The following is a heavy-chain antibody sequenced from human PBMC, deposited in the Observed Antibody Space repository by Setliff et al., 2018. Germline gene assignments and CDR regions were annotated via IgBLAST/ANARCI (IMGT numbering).Heavy chain of an antibody. CDR1: GDSIYNQF. CDR2: IYSTGST. Sequence: PSETLSLTCTVRGDSIYNQFWSWVRQPPGKGLQWIGYIYSTGSTNYNPSLKSRVTISIDTSKNQFSLNLNSVTAADTAIYYCARGLNSDSWTFAYWGQGSLVTVSS. V-gene: IGHV4-4*08. J-gene: IGHJ4*02. CDR3: ARGLNSDSWTFAY. D-gene: IGHD2-15*01.